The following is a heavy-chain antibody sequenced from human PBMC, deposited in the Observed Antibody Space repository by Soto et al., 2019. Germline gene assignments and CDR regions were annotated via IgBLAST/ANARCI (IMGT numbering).Heavy chain of an antibody. Sequence: PGGSLRLSCAASGFTFSSYGMHWVRQAPGKGLEWVAVIWYDGSNKYYADSVKGRFTISRDNSKNTVYLQMNSLRAEDTAVYYCAKIESRFFYDSTGYYPFDYWGQGTLVTVSS. V-gene: IGHV3-33*06. CDR1: GFTFSSYG. D-gene: IGHD3-22*01. CDR2: IWYDGSNK. J-gene: IGHJ4*02. CDR3: AKIESRFFYDSTGYYPFDY.